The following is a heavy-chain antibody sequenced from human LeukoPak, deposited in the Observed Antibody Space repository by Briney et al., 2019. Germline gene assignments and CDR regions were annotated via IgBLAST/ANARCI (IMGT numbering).Heavy chain of an antibody. D-gene: IGHD7-27*01. J-gene: IGHJ4*02. CDR3: ARDFSGAHFDS. V-gene: IGHV1-2*02. Sequence: ASVKVSCETSGYTFIDYYMYWVRQAPGQGLEWMGWINPTSGGTKSAQKFQGRVTMTRDTSISTAYMELSSLRSDDTAMYYCARDFSGAHFDSWGQGTLVTVSS. CDR1: GYTFIDYY. CDR2: INPTSGGT.